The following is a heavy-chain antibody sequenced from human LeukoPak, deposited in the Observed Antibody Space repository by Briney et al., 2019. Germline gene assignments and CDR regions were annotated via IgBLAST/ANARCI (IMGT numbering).Heavy chain of an antibody. Sequence: PSQTLSLTCTVSGGSISSGSYYWSWIRQPAGKGLEWIGRIHSGGNTNYNPSLNSRVTMSVDTSKNQFSLKLSSMTAADTAFYYCAREECRGGTCYPFDYWGQGTLVTVSS. V-gene: IGHV4-61*02. J-gene: IGHJ4*02. CDR3: AREECRGGTCYPFDY. CDR1: GGSISSGSYY. D-gene: IGHD2-15*01. CDR2: IHSGGNT.